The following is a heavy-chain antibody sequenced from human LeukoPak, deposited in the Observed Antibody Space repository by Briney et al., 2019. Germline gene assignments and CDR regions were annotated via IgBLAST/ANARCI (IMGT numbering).Heavy chain of an antibody. V-gene: IGHV3-30*03. J-gene: IGHJ4*02. CDR2: ISDDGSNK. Sequence: PGTSLRLSCAASGFTFSNYGMHWVRHAPGKGLEWVAVISDDGSNKYYADFVKGRFTISRDNSKNTLYLEMNSLRGDDTAVYYCARKGRTQPTGGDLDYWGQGTLVTVSS. CDR1: GFTFSNYG. CDR3: ARKGRTQPTGGDLDY. D-gene: IGHD2-21*02.